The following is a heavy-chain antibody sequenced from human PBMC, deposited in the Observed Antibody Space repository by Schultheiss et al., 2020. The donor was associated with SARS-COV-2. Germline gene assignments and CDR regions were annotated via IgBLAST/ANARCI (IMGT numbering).Heavy chain of an antibody. CDR3: ARTYNWFDP. CDR1: GGSISSYY. CDR2: IYYSGST. Sequence: SETLSLTCTVSGGSISSYYWSWIRQPPGKGLEWIGYIYYSGSTNYNPSLKSRVTMSVDTSKNQFSLKLSSVTAADTAVYYCARTYNWFDPWGQGTLVTVSS. V-gene: IGHV4-59*12. J-gene: IGHJ5*02.